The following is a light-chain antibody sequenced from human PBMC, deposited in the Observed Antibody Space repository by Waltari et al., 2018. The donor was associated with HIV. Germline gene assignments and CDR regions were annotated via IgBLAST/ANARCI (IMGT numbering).Light chain of an antibody. CDR2: VVA. CDR1: KSDIGAYAS. V-gene: IGLV2-14*01. Sequence: QSVLTQPDSASRSSGQSITVPCTRTKSDIGAYASVSWYQQQPGKAPTLRMYVVANRSPWIPCRVSGSKSGTTASMTITGLQAEDEAHYFCSSYAGTTTMVFGAGTMLTVL. J-gene: IGLJ3*02. CDR3: SSYAGTTTMV.